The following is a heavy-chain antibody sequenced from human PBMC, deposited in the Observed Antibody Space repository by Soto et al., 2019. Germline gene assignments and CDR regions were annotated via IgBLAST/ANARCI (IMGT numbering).Heavy chain of an antibody. CDR1: GFTFSSYA. V-gene: IGHV3-23*01. J-gene: IGHJ4*02. D-gene: IGHD1-20*01. CDR2: VSGSGGST. CDR3: AKPPDYNWNDY. Sequence: TGGSLRLSCAASGFTFSSYAMSWVRQAPGKGLEWISAVSGSGGSTNYADSVKGRFTISRDNSKDTLYLQMNNLRAEDTAVYYCAKPPDYNWNDYWGQGTLVTVSS.